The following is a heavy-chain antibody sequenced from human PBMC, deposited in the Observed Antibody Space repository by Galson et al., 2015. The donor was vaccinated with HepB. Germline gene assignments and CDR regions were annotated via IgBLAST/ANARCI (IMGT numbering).Heavy chain of an antibody. D-gene: IGHD5-18*01. Sequence: SLRLSCAASGFTFSGSAMHWVRQASGKGLEWVGRIRSKANSYATAYAASVKGRFTISRDDSKNTAYLQMNSLKTEDTAVYYCTGGGYSYGYRVVNGMDVWGQGTTVTVSS. CDR1: GFTFSGSA. J-gene: IGHJ6*02. V-gene: IGHV3-73*01. CDR3: TGGGYSYGYRVVNGMDV. CDR2: IRSKANSYAT.